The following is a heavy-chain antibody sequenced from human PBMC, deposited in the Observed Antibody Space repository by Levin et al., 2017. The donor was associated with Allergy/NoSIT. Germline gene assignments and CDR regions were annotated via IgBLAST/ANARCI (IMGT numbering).Heavy chain of an antibody. Sequence: SCAASGFTVSSNYMSWVRQAPGKGLEWVSVIYSGGSTYYADSVKGRFTISRDNSKNTLYLQMNSLRAEDTAVYYCARDRPLIAVADHWYFDLWGRGTLVTVSS. J-gene: IGHJ2*01. D-gene: IGHD6-19*01. CDR1: GFTVSSNY. CDR3: ARDRPLIAVADHWYFDL. V-gene: IGHV3-66*01. CDR2: IYSGGST.